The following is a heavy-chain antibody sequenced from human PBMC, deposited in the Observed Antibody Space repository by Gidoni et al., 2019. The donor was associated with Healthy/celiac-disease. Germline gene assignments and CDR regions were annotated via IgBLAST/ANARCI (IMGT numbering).Heavy chain of an antibody. J-gene: IGHJ5*02. CDR1: GGSFSGYY. Sequence: QVPLQQWGAGLLKPSETLSLTCAVYGGSFSGYYWSWIRQPPGKGLEWIGEINHSGSTNYNPSLKSRVTISVDTSKNQFSLKLSSVTAADTAVYYCARFAAAWGWFDPWGQRTLVTVSS. CDR2: INHSGST. CDR3: ARFAAAWGWFDP. V-gene: IGHV4-34*01. D-gene: IGHD7-27*01.